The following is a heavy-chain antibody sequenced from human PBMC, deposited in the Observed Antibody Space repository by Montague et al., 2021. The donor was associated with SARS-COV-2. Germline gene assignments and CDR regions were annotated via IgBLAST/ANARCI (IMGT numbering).Heavy chain of an antibody. V-gene: IGHV4-59*11. CDR2: TSYSGYTDNTPSLKSRST. Sequence: SETLSLTCDVSGGSIISHLWSWVRQPPGKGLEWIGYTSYSGYTDNTPSLKSRSTNSNPSLKSRLTISVDTSNSQSSLKLRPATAADTAFYYCARARYDFWSGFEAGQYWCCYYWDVWGQGTSVTVSS. J-gene: IGHJ6*02. CDR1: GGSIISHL. CDR3: ARARYDFWSGFEAGQYWCCYYWDV. D-gene: IGHD3-3*01.